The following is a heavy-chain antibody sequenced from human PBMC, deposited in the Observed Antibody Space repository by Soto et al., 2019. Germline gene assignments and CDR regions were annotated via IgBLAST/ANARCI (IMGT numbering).Heavy chain of an antibody. CDR1: GFTFSSYS. Sequence: EVQLVESGGGLVKPGGSLRLSCAASGFTFSSYSMNWVRQAPGKGLEWVSSISSSSSYIYYADSVKGRFTISRDNAKNSLYLQMNSLRAEDTAVYYCAREVSKYSGHDFDYWGQGTLVTVSS. D-gene: IGHD5-12*01. V-gene: IGHV3-21*01. CDR3: AREVSKYSGHDFDY. J-gene: IGHJ4*02. CDR2: ISSSSSYI.